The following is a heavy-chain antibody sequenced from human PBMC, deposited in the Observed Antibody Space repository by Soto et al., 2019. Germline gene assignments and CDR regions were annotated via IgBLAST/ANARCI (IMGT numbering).Heavy chain of an antibody. D-gene: IGHD2-15*01. CDR3: AAYCSGGSCWRYFDY. CDR1: GFTFTSSA. CDR2: IVVGSGNT. J-gene: IGHJ4*02. Sequence: SVKVSCKASGFTFTSSAVQCVRQARGQRLEWIGWIVVGSGNTNYAQKFQERVTITRDMSTSTAYMELSSLRSEDTAVYYCAAYCSGGSCWRYFDYWGQGTLVTV. V-gene: IGHV1-58*01.